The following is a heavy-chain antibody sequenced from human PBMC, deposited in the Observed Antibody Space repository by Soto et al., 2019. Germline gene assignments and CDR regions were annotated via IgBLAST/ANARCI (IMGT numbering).Heavy chain of an antibody. CDR2: IFYSGTT. CDR3: ARGVLY. D-gene: IGHD1-1*01. J-gene: IGHJ4*02. Sequence: SETLSLTCTVSGGSISSYYWSWIRQPPGKGLEWIGYIFYSGTTYYNPSLKSRVTISVDTSKNQFSLKLSSVTAADTAVYFCARGVLYWGQGTLVTVSS. V-gene: IGHV4-59*12. CDR1: GGSISSYY.